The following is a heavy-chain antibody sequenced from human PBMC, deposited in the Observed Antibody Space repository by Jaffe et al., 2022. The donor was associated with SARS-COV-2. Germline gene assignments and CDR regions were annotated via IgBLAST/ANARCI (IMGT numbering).Heavy chain of an antibody. Sequence: QLQLQESGPGLVKPSETLSLTCTVSGGSISSGSYYWGWIRQPPGRGLEWIGSFYYSGTTYYNPSLKSRATISADTSKSQFSLKVRSVTAADTAVYYCARSLLEPPGWFDPWGHGILVTVSS. V-gene: IGHV4-39*01. CDR3: ARSLLEPPGWFDP. J-gene: IGHJ5*02. CDR2: FYYSGTT. D-gene: IGHD1-1*01. CDR1: GGSISSGSYY.